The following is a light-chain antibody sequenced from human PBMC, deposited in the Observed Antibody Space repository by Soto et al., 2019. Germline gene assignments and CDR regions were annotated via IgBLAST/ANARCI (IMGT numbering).Light chain of an antibody. V-gene: IGKV1-5*03. Sequence: DIQMTQSPSTLSASVGDRVTITCRASQSISSLLAWYQQKPGTAPKLLIYKASTLQSGVPSRFSGSGSGTEFTLTISSLQPDDSATYYCQQYRDNWTFGQGTKVEIK. CDR3: QQYRDNWT. CDR1: QSISSL. J-gene: IGKJ1*01. CDR2: KAS.